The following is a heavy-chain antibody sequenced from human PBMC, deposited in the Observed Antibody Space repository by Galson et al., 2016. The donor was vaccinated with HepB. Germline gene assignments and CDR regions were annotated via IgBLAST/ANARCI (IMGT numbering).Heavy chain of an antibody. D-gene: IGHD1-14*01. J-gene: IGHJ4*02. CDR2: MNSNSGTT. V-gene: IGHV1-8*02. CDR3: ARAQKYKLGPGLAGY. Sequence: SVKVSCKASGYTFANYDIYWVRQAPGQGLEWMGWMNSNSGTTGYAQKFQGRVTMTRDTSITTAYMELRSLTSEDTAIYYCARAQKYKLGPGLAGYWGQGTLVTVSS. CDR1: GYTFANYD.